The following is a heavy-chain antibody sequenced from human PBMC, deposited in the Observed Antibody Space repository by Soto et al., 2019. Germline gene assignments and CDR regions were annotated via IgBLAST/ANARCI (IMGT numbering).Heavy chain of an antibody. CDR2: MSPNSVNT. J-gene: IGHJ6*02. CDR3: ARPCELSGYYYGMGV. D-gene: IGHD1-26*01. V-gene: IGHV1-8*01. Sequence: ASVKVSCKASGYTFTTYDINWVRQATGQGLEWMGWMSPNSVNTGYAQKFQGRVTMTRDTSISTAYMELRNLRSDDPAASSCARPCELSGYYYGMGVCRQQTTVTVSS. CDR1: GYTFTTYD.